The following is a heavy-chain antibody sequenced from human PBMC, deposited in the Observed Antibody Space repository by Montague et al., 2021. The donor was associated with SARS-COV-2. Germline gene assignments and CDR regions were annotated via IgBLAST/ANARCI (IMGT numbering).Heavy chain of an antibody. CDR3: ARHVSNLRAAVDYFDY. CDR1: GGTISTDNLYWY. D-gene: IGHD5/OR15-5a*01. Sequence: SETLSLTCLVSGGTISTDNLYWYWAWLRQPPGKGLEWIGSIFHNGDSYYNPSLNTRVTISIDTSRNHFSLSLTSVTAPDTAVYYGARHVSNLRAAVDYFDYWGQGTPVTVSS. J-gene: IGHJ4*02. CDR2: IFHNGDS. V-gene: IGHV4-39*01.